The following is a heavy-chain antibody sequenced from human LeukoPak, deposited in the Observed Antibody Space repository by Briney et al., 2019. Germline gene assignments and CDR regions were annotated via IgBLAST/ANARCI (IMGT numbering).Heavy chain of an antibody. CDR2: MSSSGDTM. D-gene: IGHD5-18*01. Sequence: PGGSLRLSCAASGFTFSDYYMTWIRQAPGKGLEWISYMSSSGDTMHYAGSVKGRFTISRDNARNSLYLQMNSLRADDTAVYYCVRDAVGYGAAFDYWGQGTLVTVSS. J-gene: IGHJ4*02. CDR3: VRDAVGYGAAFDY. CDR1: GFTFSDYY. V-gene: IGHV3-11*04.